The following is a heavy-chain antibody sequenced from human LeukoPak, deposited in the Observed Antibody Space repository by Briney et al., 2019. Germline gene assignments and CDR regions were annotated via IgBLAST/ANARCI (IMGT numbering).Heavy chain of an antibody. Sequence: SVNVSCKASGYNFNDYYIHWVRQAPGQGLEWMGGIIPIFGTANYAQKFQGRVTITADKSTSTAYMELSSLRSEDTAVYYCARGGSTGTTGYWGQGTLVTVSS. CDR2: IIPIFGTA. D-gene: IGHD1-1*01. CDR1: GYNFNDYY. CDR3: ARGGSTGTTGY. V-gene: IGHV1-69*06. J-gene: IGHJ4*02.